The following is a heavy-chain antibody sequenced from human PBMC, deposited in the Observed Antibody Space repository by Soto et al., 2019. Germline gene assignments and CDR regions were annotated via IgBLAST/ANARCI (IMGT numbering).Heavy chain of an antibody. V-gene: IGHV1-2*04. CDR3: ARTAVAGIHYYGMDV. CDR2: INPNSGGT. CDR1: GYTFTGYY. Sequence: ASVKVSCKASGYTFTGYYMHWVRQAPGQGLEWMGWINPNSGGTNYAQKFQGWVTMTRDTSISTAYMELSRLRSDDTAVYYCARTAVAGIHYYGMDVWGQGTTVTVSS. D-gene: IGHD6-19*01. J-gene: IGHJ6*02.